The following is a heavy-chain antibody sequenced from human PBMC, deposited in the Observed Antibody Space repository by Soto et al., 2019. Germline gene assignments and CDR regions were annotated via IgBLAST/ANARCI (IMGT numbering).Heavy chain of an antibody. J-gene: IGHJ3*02. V-gene: IGHV4-30-2*01. Sequence: QMHLQESGSGLVKPSQTLSLTCAVSGGSLSSSAYSWSWIRQPPGKGLAWIGFIYQSGSTYYNPSLKSRVTMSLDRPKNQFSLKLSSVTAADTAVYYCARELLFYDSDGFSWDDAFDIWGQGTMVTVSS. CDR2: IYQSGST. CDR1: GGSLSSSAYS. D-gene: IGHD3-22*01. CDR3: ARELLFYDSDGFSWDDAFDI.